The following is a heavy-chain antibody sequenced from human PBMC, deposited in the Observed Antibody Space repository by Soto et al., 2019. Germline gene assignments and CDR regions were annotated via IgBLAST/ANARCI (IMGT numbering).Heavy chain of an antibody. D-gene: IGHD5-18*01. CDR2: IYHSGST. CDR1: GGSISSGGYS. V-gene: IGHV4-30-2*01. Sequence: SETLSLTCAVSGGSISSGGYSWSWIRQPPGKGLEWIGYIYHSGSTYYNPSLKSRVTISVDTSRNQFSLKLSSVTAAGTAVYYCARGYGRNFDYWGQGTLVTVSS. J-gene: IGHJ4*02. CDR3: ARGYGRNFDY.